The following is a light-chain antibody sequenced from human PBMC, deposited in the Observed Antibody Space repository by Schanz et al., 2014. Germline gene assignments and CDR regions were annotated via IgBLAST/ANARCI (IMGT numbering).Light chain of an antibody. V-gene: IGLV2-14*01. CDR1: SSDVGDYNY. J-gene: IGLJ1*01. CDR2: GVT. CDR3: QSYDNTLRAHV. Sequence: SALTQPASVSGSPGQSITISCTGTSSDVGDYNYVSWYQLHPGKAPKLMIYGVTNRPSGVSNRFSGSKSGNTASLTVSGLQAEDEADYFCQSYDNTLRAHVFGSGTKLTVL.